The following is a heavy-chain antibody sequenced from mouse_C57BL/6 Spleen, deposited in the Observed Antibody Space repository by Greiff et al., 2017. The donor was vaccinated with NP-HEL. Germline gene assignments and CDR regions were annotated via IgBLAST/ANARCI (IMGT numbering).Heavy chain of an antibody. CDR2: IYPGSGNT. Sequence: QVQLQQSGAELVRPGASVKLSCKASGYTFTDYYINWVKQRPGQGLEWIARIYPGSGNTYYNEKFKGKATLTAEKSSSTAYMQLSSLTSEDSAVYFCASGYDYDVAWFAYWGQGTLVTVSA. CDR3: ASGYDYDVAWFAY. V-gene: IGHV1-76*01. CDR1: GYTFTDYY. D-gene: IGHD2-4*01. J-gene: IGHJ3*01.